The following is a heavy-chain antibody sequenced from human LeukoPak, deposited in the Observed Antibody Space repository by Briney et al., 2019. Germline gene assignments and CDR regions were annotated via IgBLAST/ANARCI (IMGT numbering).Heavy chain of an antibody. Sequence: PSETLSLTCTVSGVSISSYYWSWIRQPPGKGLEWIGYIYYSRSTNYNPSLKSRVTISVDRSKNQFSLKLSSVTAADTAVYYCASTGGDSSGPPHFDYWGQGTLVTVSS. V-gene: IGHV4-59*12. CDR3: ASTGGDSSGPPHFDY. D-gene: IGHD3-22*01. CDR2: IYYSRST. J-gene: IGHJ4*02. CDR1: GVSISSYY.